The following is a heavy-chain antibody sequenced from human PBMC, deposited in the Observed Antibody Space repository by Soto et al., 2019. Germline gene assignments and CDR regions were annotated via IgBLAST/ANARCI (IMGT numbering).Heavy chain of an antibody. CDR1: GFTFSFYI. CDR2: IGSGSAHI. J-gene: IGHJ3*02. Sequence: GGSLRLSCAASGFTFSFYIMNWVRQAPGKGLEWVSSIGSGSAHIYYADSVKGRFTISRDNARNSLFLQMNSLRAEDTAVYYCARAYYYDSSGYQTAFDIWGQGXMVTVSS. V-gene: IGHV3-21*01. D-gene: IGHD3-22*01. CDR3: ARAYYYDSSGYQTAFDI.